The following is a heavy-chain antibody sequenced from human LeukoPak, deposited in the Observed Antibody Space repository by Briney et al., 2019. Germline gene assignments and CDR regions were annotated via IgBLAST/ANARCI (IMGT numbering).Heavy chain of an antibody. Sequence: GASVKVSCKASGYTFTSYDINWVRQATGQGLEWMGRMNPNSGNTGYAQKFQGRVTITRNTSISTAYMELSSLRSEDTAVYYCARGLMVRGVIIPDYYMDVWGKGTTVTVSS. D-gene: IGHD3-10*01. V-gene: IGHV1-8*03. CDR2: MNPNSGNT. J-gene: IGHJ6*03. CDR3: ARGLMVRGVIIPDYYMDV. CDR1: GYTFTSYD.